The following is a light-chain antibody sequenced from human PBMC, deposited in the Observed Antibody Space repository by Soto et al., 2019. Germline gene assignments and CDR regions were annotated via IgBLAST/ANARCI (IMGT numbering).Light chain of an antibody. V-gene: IGLV2-23*01. CDR1: SSDVGSYNL. CDR3: CSYAGSSASVV. CDR2: EGS. Sequence: QSVLTQPASVSGSPGQSITISCTGTSSDVGSYNLVYWYQQHPGKAPKLVLYEGSKRPSGVSNRFYGSKSGNTASLTVSGLQADDEADYYCCSYAGSSASVVFGGGTQLTVL. J-gene: IGLJ2*01.